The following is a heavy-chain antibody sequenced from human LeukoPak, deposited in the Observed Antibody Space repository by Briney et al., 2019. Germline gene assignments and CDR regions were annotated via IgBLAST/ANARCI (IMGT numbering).Heavy chain of an antibody. CDR1: GFTFSSYS. V-gene: IGHV3-21*01. CDR2: ISSSSSYI. Sequence: GGSLRLSCAASGFTFSSYSMNWVRQAPGKGLEWVSSISSSSSYIYYADSVKGRFTISRDNAKNSLYLQMNSLRAEDTAVYYCARDQYSSSWSSSGRSVFDPWGQGTLVTVSS. J-gene: IGHJ5*02. D-gene: IGHD6-13*01. CDR3: ARDQYSSSWSSSGRSVFDP.